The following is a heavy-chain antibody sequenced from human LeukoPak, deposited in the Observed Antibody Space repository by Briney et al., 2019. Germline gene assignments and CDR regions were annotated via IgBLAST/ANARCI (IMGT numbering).Heavy chain of an antibody. CDR1: GFTFSGFS. Sequence: GGSLGLSCAASGFTFSGFSMSWVRQSPTKGLEWVANIKQDGSERYYVDSVKGRFTISRDNAKNSLSLQMNNLRVEDTAVYYCARAGSHWHYVYWGQGTVVTVSS. J-gene: IGHJ4*02. CDR2: IKQDGSER. D-gene: IGHD3-10*01. CDR3: ARAGSHWHYVY. V-gene: IGHV3-7*01.